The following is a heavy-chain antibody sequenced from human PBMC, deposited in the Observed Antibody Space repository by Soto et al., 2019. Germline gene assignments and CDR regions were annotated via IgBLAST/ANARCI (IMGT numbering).Heavy chain of an antibody. D-gene: IGHD2-8*02. CDR1: GYNFNNYW. J-gene: IGHJ6*02. CDR2: IDPYDSYT. V-gene: IGHV5-10-1*01. CDR3: ARLVSDGMDV. Sequence: PGESLKISCKGSGYNFNNYWINWVRQMPGKGLEWMGRIDPYDSYTNYSPSFQGHVTISVDTSSSTAYLQWSSLKASDTAMYYCARLVSDGMDVWGQGTTVTVSS.